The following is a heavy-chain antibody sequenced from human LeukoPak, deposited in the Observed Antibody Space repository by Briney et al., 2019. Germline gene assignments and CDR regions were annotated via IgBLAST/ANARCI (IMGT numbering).Heavy chain of an antibody. V-gene: IGHV4-38-2*02. CDR3: ARQRTVVTPEFFDY. CDR1: GYSISSGYY. Sequence: PSETLSLTCTVSGYSISSGYYWGWIRQPPGKGLEWIGSISYSGSTKYNPSLKSRITISVDTSKNHFSLKLNSVTAADTAIYYCARQRTVVTPEFFDYWGQGTLVTVSS. D-gene: IGHD4-23*01. CDR2: ISYSGST. J-gene: IGHJ4*02.